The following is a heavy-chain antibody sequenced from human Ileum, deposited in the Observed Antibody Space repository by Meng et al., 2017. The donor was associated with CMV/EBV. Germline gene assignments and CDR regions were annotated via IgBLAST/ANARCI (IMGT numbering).Heavy chain of an antibody. D-gene: IGHD2-2*01. J-gene: IGHJ6*02. CDR3: AKDLVVPAAPRGYYYYGMDV. V-gene: IGHV3-30*02. CDR2: IRYDGSNK. Sequence: GESLKIPCAASGFTFSSYGMHWVRQAPGKGLEWVAFIRYDGSNKYYADSVKGRFTISRDNSKNTLYLQMNSLRAEDTAVYYCAKDLVVPAAPRGYYYYGMDVWGQGTTVTVSS. CDR1: GFTFSSYG.